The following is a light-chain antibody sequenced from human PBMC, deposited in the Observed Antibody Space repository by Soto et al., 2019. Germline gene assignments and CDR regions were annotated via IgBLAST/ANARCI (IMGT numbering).Light chain of an antibody. CDR2: AAS. V-gene: IGKV3-15*01. Sequence: EIVMTQSPATLSVSPGEWATLSCRASQSVRSNLAWYQQRPGQAPRLLIYAASTRATGIPARFSGSGSGTEFTLTIDSLQSEDFALYYCQQYNNWPRTLGQGTKVDIK. CDR1: QSVRSN. J-gene: IGKJ1*01. CDR3: QQYNNWPRT.